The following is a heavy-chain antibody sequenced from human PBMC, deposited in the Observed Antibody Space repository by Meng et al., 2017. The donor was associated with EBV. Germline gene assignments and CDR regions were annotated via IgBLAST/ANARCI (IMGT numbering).Heavy chain of an antibody. D-gene: IGHD4-17*01. CDR3: VRGYDYGDYVDY. CDR1: GGSISTPNYY. V-gene: IGHV4-39*07. Sequence: QRHESGPGLVKPSETLSLICTVSGGSISTPNYYWGWIRQPPGKGLEWIGTFYSVATTFYNPSHKSRLTISVDTSKNQFSLRLSSVTAADTAIYYCVRGYDYGDYVDYWGQGTLVTVSS. J-gene: IGHJ4*02. CDR2: FYSVATT.